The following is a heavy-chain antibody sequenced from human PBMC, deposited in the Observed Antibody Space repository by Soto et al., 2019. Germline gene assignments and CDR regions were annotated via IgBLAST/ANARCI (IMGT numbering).Heavy chain of an antibody. J-gene: IGHJ6*02. CDR3: ARGGRTGNFGMEV. CDR1: GGTFDNYA. Sequence: QVQLVQSGAEVKKPGSSVKVSCKASGGTFDNYAISWVRQAPGLGLEWMGGIIPMFGTTHDVQKFQDRGTITADESTSTAYMELSSLRSEDTALYYCARGGRTGNFGMEVWGQGTTVTVSS. CDR2: IIPMFGTT. D-gene: IGHD3-10*01. V-gene: IGHV1-69*01.